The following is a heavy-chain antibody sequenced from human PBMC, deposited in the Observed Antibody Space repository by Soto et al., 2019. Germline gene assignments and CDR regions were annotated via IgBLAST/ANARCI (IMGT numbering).Heavy chain of an antibody. V-gene: IGHV1-8*01. CDR2: MNPNSGNT. CDR1: GYTFTSYD. Sequence: QVQLVQSGAEVKKPGASVKVSCKASGYTFTSYDINWVRQATGQGLEWMGWMNPNSGNTGYAQKCQGRVTMTRNTSISTAYMELSSLRSEDTDVYYCARGGRYCSGGRCYGRGFDYWGQGTLVTVSS. CDR3: ARGGRYCSGGRCYGRGFDY. J-gene: IGHJ4*02. D-gene: IGHD2-15*01.